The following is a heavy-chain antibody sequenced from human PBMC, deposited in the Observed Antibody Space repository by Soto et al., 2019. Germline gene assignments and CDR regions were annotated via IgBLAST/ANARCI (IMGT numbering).Heavy chain of an antibody. CDR2: IDSGGKT. J-gene: IGHJ4*02. D-gene: IGHD3-22*01. V-gene: IGHV3-66*01. CDR1: GFTFSSYA. Sequence: GGSLRLSCAASGFTFSSYAMSWVRQAPGKGLEWVSVIDSGGKTYYADSVKGRFTISRDNSKNTLYLQMNSLRAEDTAVYYCARASRNYYDSSGYLYYFDYWGQGTLVTVSS. CDR3: ARASRNYYDSSGYLYYFDY.